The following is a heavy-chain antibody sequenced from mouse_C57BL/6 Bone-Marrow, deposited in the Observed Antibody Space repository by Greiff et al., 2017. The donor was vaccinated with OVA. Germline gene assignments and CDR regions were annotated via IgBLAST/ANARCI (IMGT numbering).Heavy chain of an antibody. J-gene: IGHJ2*01. D-gene: IGHD2-3*01. Sequence: EVKLVESGGGLVQPKGSLKLSCAASGFSFNTYAMNWVRQAPGKGLEWVARIRSKSNNYATYYADSVKDRFTISRDDSESMLYLQMNNLKTEDTAMYYCVRHDDLFDDWGQGTTLTVSS. CDR1: GFSFNTYA. CDR2: IRSKSNNYAT. CDR3: VRHDDLFDD. V-gene: IGHV10-1*01.